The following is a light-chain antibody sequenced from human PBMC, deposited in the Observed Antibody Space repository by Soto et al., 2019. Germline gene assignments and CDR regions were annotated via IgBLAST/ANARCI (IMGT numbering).Light chain of an antibody. CDR1: QGISSY. Sequence: IQMTQFPSSLSASVGDRVTIPCRASQGISSYLGWYQQKPGKAPKLLIYKASSLESGVPSRFSGSGSGTDFTLTVSSLQPEDFATYYCQQSYSTLRALTVGGGTKVDIK. V-gene: IGKV1-39*01. CDR3: QQSYSTLRALT. CDR2: KAS. J-gene: IGKJ4*01.